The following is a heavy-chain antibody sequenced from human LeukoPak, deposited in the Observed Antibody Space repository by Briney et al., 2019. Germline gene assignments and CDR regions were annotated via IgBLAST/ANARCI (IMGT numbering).Heavy chain of an antibody. Sequence: ASVKVSCKASGGTFSSYAMSWVRQAPGKGLEWVSAISGSGGSTYYADSVKGRFTISRDNSKNSLYLQMNSLRAEDTAVYYCAKDKEEHPITIFGHWGQGTLVTVSS. CDR3: AKDKEEHPITIFGH. J-gene: IGHJ4*02. CDR1: GGTFSSYA. D-gene: IGHD3-3*01. CDR2: ISGSGGST. V-gene: IGHV3-23*01.